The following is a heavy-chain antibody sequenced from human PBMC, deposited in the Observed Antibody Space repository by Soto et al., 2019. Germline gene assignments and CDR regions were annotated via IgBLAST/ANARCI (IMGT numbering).Heavy chain of an antibody. V-gene: IGHV1-2*02. CDR1: GYTFTGYY. CDR3: ARGLRYNWNDLLYYYYGMDV. D-gene: IGHD1-20*01. CDR2: INPNSGGT. J-gene: IGHJ6*02. Sequence: ASVKVSCKASGYTFTGYYMHWVRQAPGQGLEWMGWINPNSGGTNYAQKFQGRVTMTRDTSISTAYMELSSLRSEDTAVYYCARGLRYNWNDLLYYYYGMDVWGQGTTVTVSS.